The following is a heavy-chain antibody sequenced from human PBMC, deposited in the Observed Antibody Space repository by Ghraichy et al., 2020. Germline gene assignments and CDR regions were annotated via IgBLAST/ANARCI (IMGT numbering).Heavy chain of an antibody. Sequence: GGSLRLSCTATGFTFRNYAMSWVRQAPGKGPEWVSSISGIDGGTYYADSVKGRFTISRDNSKNTLYLQMNSLRAEDTAVYYCAKDQGYGGNDDAFDIWGQGTMVTVSS. J-gene: IGHJ3*02. V-gene: IGHV3-23*01. CDR2: ISGIDGGT. D-gene: IGHD4-23*01. CDR1: GFTFRNYA. CDR3: AKDQGYGGNDDAFDI.